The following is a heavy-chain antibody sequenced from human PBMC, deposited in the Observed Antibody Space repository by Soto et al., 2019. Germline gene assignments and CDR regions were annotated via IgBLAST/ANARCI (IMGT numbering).Heavy chain of an antibody. V-gene: IGHV1-8*01. CDR1: GFTFITYD. D-gene: IGHD6-25*01. CDR2: MNPNNGNA. CDR3: AGRKERSGPYYLDL. J-gene: IGHJ4*02. Sequence: AASVKVSCKASGFTFITYDFSWVRQAAGQGLEWMGWMNPNNGNAGFAQKFRGRINMTRNTSLSTAYLELSSLRSDDSAVYFCAGRKERSGPYYLDLWGQGTQVTVAS.